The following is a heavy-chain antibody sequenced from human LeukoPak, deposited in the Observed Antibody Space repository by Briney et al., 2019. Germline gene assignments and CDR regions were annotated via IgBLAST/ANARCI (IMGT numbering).Heavy chain of an antibody. CDR3: AREHSSSPHFDY. J-gene: IGHJ4*02. CDR1: GGSISSHY. D-gene: IGHD6-6*01. V-gene: IGHV4-59*11. CDR2: VSDSGST. Sequence: SETLSLTCTVSGGSISSHYWSWIRQPPAKGLDWIGYVSDSGSTNYNLSLKSRVTVSVDTSKDQFSLKLSSVTAADTAVYYCAREHSSSPHFDYWGQGTLVTVSS.